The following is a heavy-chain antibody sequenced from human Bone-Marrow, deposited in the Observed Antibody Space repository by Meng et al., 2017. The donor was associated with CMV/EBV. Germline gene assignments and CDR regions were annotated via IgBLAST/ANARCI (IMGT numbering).Heavy chain of an antibody. J-gene: IGHJ4*02. CDR3: AIIAAAWRDY. Sequence: GESLKISCAASGFTFSSYGMHWVRQAPGKGLEWVAFIRYDGSNKYYADSVKGRFTISRDNSKNTLYLQMNSLRAEDTAVYYCAIIAAAWRDYWGQGTLVPVSS. CDR1: GFTFSSYG. D-gene: IGHD6-13*01. V-gene: IGHV3-30*02. CDR2: IRYDGSNK.